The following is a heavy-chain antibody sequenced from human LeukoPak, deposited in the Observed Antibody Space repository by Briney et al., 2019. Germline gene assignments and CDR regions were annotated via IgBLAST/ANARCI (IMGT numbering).Heavy chain of an antibody. D-gene: IGHD3-10*01. Sequence: SVKVSGKASGGTFSSYAISWGRQAPGQRVEWMGGVIPIFGTVNYAQKFQGRVTITADESTSTAYMALSSLRSEDTAVYYSARDSGAAHGMDVWGKGTTVTVSS. J-gene: IGHJ6*04. V-gene: IGHV1-69*01. CDR2: VIPIFGTV. CDR3: ARDSGAAHGMDV. CDR1: GGTFSSYA.